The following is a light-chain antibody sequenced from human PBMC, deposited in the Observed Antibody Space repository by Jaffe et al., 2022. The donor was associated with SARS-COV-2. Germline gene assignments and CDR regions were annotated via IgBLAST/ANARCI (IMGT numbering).Light chain of an antibody. Sequence: DIQMTQSPSSLSASVGDRVTITCRASPGINKYLAWYQQKPGKVPKLLIYAASILQSGVPSRFSGSGSGTDFTLTISSLQPDDFATYYCQNYNSVPFTFGPGTKVDVK. CDR2: AAS. CDR1: PGINKY. CDR3: QNYNSVPFT. J-gene: IGKJ3*01. V-gene: IGKV1-27*01.